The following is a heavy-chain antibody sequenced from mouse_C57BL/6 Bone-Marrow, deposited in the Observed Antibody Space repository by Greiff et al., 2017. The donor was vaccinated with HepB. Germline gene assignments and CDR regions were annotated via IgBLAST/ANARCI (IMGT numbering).Heavy chain of an antibody. J-gene: IGHJ1*03. Sequence: VQLQQSGAELARPGASVKLSCKASGYTFTSYGISWVKQGTGQGLEWIGEIYPRSGNTYYNEKFKGKATLTADKSSSTAYMELRSLTSEDSAVYFCARFTHDYDLYWYFDVWGTGTTVTVSS. V-gene: IGHV1-81*01. CDR2: IYPRSGNT. CDR1: GYTFTSYG. CDR3: ARFTHDYDLYWYFDV. D-gene: IGHD2-4*01.